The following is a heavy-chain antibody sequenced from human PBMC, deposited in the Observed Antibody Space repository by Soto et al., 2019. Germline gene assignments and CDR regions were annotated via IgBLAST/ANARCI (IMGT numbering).Heavy chain of an antibody. CDR3: ARVNSGIAARRGRLFDY. J-gene: IGHJ4*02. D-gene: IGHD6-6*01. V-gene: IGHV4-34*01. Sequence: SETLSLTCAVYGGSFSGYYWSWIRQPPGKGLEWIGEINHSGSTKYNPSLKSRVTISVDTSKNQFSLKLSSVTAADTAVYYCARVNSGIAARRGRLFDYWGQGTLVTVSS. CDR1: GGSFSGYY. CDR2: INHSGST.